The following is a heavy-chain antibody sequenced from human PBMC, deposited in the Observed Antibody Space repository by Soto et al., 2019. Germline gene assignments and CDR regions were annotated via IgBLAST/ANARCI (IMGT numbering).Heavy chain of an antibody. Sequence: GGSLRLSCAASGFTFSSYAMSWVRQAPGKGLEWVSAISGSGGSTYYADSVRGRFTISRDNAKNSLYLQMNSLRAEDTAVYYCARGYSSFDYWGQGTLVTVSS. V-gene: IGHV3-23*01. CDR1: GFTFSSYA. CDR2: ISGSGGST. CDR3: ARGYSSFDY. D-gene: IGHD6-13*01. J-gene: IGHJ4*02.